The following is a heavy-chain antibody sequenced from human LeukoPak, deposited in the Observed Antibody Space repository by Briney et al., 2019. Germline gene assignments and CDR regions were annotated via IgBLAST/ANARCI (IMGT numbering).Heavy chain of an antibody. CDR3: ARLWSTSCKGGSCPHQPNY. CDR1: GGSISSSAYH. CDR2: INYGGNT. V-gene: IGHV4-39*01. D-gene: IGHD2-15*01. Sequence: SETLSLTCTVSGGSISSSAYHWGWIRQPPGKGLEWIGTINYGGNTYYNLSLKSRVIIFLDTSKNQFSLKLSSVTAADTDVYYCARLWSTSCKGGSCPHQPNYWGQGTRVTVPS. J-gene: IGHJ4*02.